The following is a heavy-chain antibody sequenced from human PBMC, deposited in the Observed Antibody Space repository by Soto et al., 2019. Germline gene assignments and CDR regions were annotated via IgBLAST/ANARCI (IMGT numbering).Heavy chain of an antibody. D-gene: IGHD3-10*01. Sequence: QAQLVQSGAEAKKPGASVKVSCKASGYIFPSYGISWVRQAPGQGLEWMGWISAYNGNTNYAQKLQGRVTMTTDTSTSTAYMEPRSLRSDDTAVYYCARDSRFGELLIWGQGTLVTVSS. CDR3: ARDSRFGELLI. CDR1: GYIFPSYG. J-gene: IGHJ4*02. CDR2: ISAYNGNT. V-gene: IGHV1-18*01.